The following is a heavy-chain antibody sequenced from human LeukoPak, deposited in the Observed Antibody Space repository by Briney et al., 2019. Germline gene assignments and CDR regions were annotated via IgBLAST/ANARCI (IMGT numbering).Heavy chain of an antibody. CDR1: GYTFTNYD. J-gene: IGHJ4*02. CDR2: MNPKSGYT. CDR3: ARVTGSIDY. D-gene: IGHD1-26*01. Sequence: ASVKVSCKASGYTFTNYDINWVRQAIGQGLEWMGWMNPKSGYTGYAQKFQGRVTMTRDTSISTAYMELGSLRSEDTAVYYCARVTGSIDYWGQGTLVTVSS. V-gene: IGHV1-8*01.